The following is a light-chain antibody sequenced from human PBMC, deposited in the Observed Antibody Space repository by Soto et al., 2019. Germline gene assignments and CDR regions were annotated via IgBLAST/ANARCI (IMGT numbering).Light chain of an antibody. CDR1: QSVRSN. V-gene: IGKV3-20*01. CDR2: GAS. CDR3: HQCDSSPWT. Sequence: EIVMTQSPATLSVSPGERVTLSCRASQSVRSNLAWYQQKPGQAPRLLIYGASSRATGIPDRFSGSGSGTDFTLTISRLEPEDFAVFYCHQCDSSPWTFGQGTKVDIK. J-gene: IGKJ1*01.